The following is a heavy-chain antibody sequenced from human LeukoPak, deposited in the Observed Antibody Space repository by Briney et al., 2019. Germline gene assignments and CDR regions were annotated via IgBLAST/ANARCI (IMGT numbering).Heavy chain of an antibody. D-gene: IGHD3-22*01. J-gene: IGHJ4*02. Sequence: PGGSLRLSCAASGFTFSSYTMNWVRQAPGKGLEWVSSISRGSSYIYYADSVKGRFTISRDDAQNSLYLQMNSLRAEDTAVYYCARMAYYDSSGYYPVPFDNWGQGTLVTVPS. V-gene: IGHV3-21*01. CDR2: ISRGSSYI. CDR3: ARMAYYDSSGYYPVPFDN. CDR1: GFTFSSYT.